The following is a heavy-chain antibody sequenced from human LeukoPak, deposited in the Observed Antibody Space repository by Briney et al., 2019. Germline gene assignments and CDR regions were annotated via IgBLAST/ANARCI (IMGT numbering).Heavy chain of an antibody. V-gene: IGHV3-64D*09. CDR2: ISSNGGST. D-gene: IGHD1-1*01. J-gene: IGHJ4*02. Sequence: GESLRLSCSASGFTFSSSAIHWVRQAPGKGLEYVSGISSNGGSTYNADSVKGRFTISRDNSKNTVYLQMSSLRPEDTALYYCVKRTGLYFDYWGQGTLVTVSS. CDR1: GFTFSSSA. CDR3: VKRTGLYFDY.